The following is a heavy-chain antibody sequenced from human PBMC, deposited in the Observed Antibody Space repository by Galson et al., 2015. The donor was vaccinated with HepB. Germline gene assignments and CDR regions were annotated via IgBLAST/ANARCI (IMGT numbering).Heavy chain of an antibody. Sequence: SVKVSCKASGGTFSSYATSWVRQAPGQGLEWMGGIIPIFGTANYAQKFQGRVTFTADESTSTAYMELSSLRSEDTAVYYCARVPTADGWFDPWGQGTLVTVSS. CDR3: ARVPTADGWFDP. D-gene: IGHD2-21*02. CDR2: IIPIFGTA. J-gene: IGHJ5*02. V-gene: IGHV1-69*13. CDR1: GGTFSSYA.